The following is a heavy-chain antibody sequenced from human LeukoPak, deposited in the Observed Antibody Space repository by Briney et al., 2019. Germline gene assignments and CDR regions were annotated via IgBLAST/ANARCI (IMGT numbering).Heavy chain of an antibody. CDR3: ARDAWLRPYQYYFDY. V-gene: IGHV4-59*01. Sequence: SETLSLTCTVYGGSISSYYWSWLRQAPGKGLEWSGYIYSSGSTNYNPSLKSRVTISVDTSKNQFSLKLSSVTAADTAVYYCARDAWLRPYQYYFDYWGQGTLVTVSS. D-gene: IGHD3-9*01. CDR2: IYSSGST. J-gene: IGHJ4*02. CDR1: GGSISSYY.